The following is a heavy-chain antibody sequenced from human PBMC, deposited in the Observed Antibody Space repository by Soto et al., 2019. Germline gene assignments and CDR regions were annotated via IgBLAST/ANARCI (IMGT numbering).Heavy chain of an antibody. V-gene: IGHV3-23*01. CDR2: LSGSGSNT. D-gene: IGHD3-10*01. CDR3: AKGGITLVRGSFDY. CDR1: GFSLSNYA. J-gene: IGHJ4*02. Sequence: GGSLRLSCAVSGFSLSNYAMSWVRQAPGKGLEWVSALSGSGSNTYYIDSVKGQFTISRDKSKTTLFLQMNNLRAEDTAVYYCAKGGITLVRGSFDYWGQGALVTVSS.